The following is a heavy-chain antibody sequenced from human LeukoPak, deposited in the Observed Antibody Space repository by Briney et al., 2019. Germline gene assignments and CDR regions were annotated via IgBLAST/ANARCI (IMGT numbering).Heavy chain of an antibody. J-gene: IGHJ4*02. D-gene: IGHD3-22*01. CDR3: AKAFYYYDGSGFVYFDY. CDR1: GFTFSSYA. Sequence: GGSLRLSCAASGFTFSSYAMSWVRQAPGKGLEWVSAISGSGGSTYYADSVKGRFTISRDNSKNTLYLQMNSLRAEDTAVYYCAKAFYYYDGSGFVYFDYWGQGTLVTVSS. CDR2: ISGSGGST. V-gene: IGHV3-23*01.